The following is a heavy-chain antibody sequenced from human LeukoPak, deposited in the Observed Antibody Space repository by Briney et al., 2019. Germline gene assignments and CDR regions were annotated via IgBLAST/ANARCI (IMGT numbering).Heavy chain of an antibody. CDR2: IRYDGSNK. V-gene: IGHV3-30*02. CDR3: ARGYDSSGYYYYYYMDV. Sequence: GGSLRLSCAASGFTFSSYGMHWVRQAPGKGLEWVAFIRYDGSNKYYADSVKGRFTISRDNSKNTLYLQMNSLRAEDTAVYYCARGYDSSGYYYYYYMDVWGKGTTVTVSS. J-gene: IGHJ6*03. CDR1: GFTFSSYG. D-gene: IGHD3-22*01.